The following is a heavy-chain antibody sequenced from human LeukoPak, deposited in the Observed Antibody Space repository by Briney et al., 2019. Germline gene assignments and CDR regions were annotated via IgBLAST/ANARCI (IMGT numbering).Heavy chain of an antibody. J-gene: IGHJ4*02. Sequence: GGSLRLSCAASGFTFSSYAMSWVRQAPGKGLEWVSSIGTSGVNIYYADSVKGRFTISRDNSKNTLYLQMNSLRAEDTAVYYCARDGRYSSSWYPFDYWGQGTLVTVSS. CDR3: ARDGRYSSSWYPFDY. CDR1: GFTFSSYA. D-gene: IGHD6-13*01. CDR2: IGTSGVNI. V-gene: IGHV3-23*01.